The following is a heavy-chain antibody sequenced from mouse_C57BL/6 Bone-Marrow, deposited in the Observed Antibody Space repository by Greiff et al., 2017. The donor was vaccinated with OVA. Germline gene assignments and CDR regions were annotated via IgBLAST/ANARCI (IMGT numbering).Heavy chain of an antibody. J-gene: IGHJ1*03. CDR2: ISYDGSN. D-gene: IGHD1-1*01. CDR1: GYSITSGYY. Sequence: EVKLVESGPGLVKPSQSLSLTCSVTGYSITSGYYWNWIRQFPGNKLEWMGYISYDGSNNYNPSLKNRISITRDTSKNQFFLKLNSVTTEDTATYYCARDQGGSRKWYFDVWGTGTTVTVSS. CDR3: ARDQGGSRKWYFDV. V-gene: IGHV3-6*01.